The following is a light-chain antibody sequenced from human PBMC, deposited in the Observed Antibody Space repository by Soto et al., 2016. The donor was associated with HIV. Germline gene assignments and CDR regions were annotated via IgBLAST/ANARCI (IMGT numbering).Light chain of an antibody. CDR2: QDT. CDR3: QAWDTSTVI. CDR1: ELGDKF. Sequence: SYVLTQPPSVSVSPGQTASITCSGDELGDKFACWYLQKPGQSPLLVIYQDTKRPSGIPERFPGSNSGNTATLTISGTQAMDEADYYCQAWDTSTVIFGGGTKLTVL. J-gene: IGLJ2*01. V-gene: IGLV3-1*01.